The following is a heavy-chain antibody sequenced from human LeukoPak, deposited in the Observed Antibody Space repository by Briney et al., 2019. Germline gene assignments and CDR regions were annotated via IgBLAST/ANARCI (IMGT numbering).Heavy chain of an antibody. J-gene: IGHJ3*02. Sequence: GGSLRPSCAASGFTFSSYEMNWVRQAPGKGLEWVSYISSSGSTIYYADSVKGRFTISRDNAKNSLYLQMNSLRAEDTAVYYCARESYYGSSDAFDIWGQGTMVTVSS. CDR2: ISSSGSTI. CDR3: ARESYYGSSDAFDI. CDR1: GFTFSSYE. D-gene: IGHD3-10*01. V-gene: IGHV3-48*03.